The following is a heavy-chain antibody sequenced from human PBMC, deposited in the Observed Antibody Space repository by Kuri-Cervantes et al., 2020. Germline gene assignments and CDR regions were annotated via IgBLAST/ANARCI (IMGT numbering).Heavy chain of an antibody. D-gene: IGHD5-24*01. CDR1: GFTFSSYA. CDR2: IGTAGDT. J-gene: IGHJ1*01. V-gene: IGHV3-13*01. CDR3: AKERAAVRGARQDGFQH. Sequence: GGSLRLSCAASGFTFSSYAMSWVRQATGKGLEWVSAIGTAGDTYYPGSVKGRFTISRENAKNSLYLQMNSLRAGDTAVYYCAKERAAVRGARQDGFQHWGQGTLVTVSS.